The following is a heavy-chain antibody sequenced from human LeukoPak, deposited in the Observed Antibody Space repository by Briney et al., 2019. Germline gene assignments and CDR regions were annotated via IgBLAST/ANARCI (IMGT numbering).Heavy chain of an antibody. CDR3: AKDRSASGTYYISI. CDR2: LNGSGGTT. V-gene: IGHV3-23*01. J-gene: IGHJ4*02. Sequence: GGSLRLSCVASGFTFSSYAMSWVRQAPEKGLEWVSVLNGSGGTTDYADSVRGRFTISRDNSKDTLYLQMNSLRAEDTAVYYCAKDRSASGTYYISIWGQGTLVTVSS. D-gene: IGHD3-10*01. CDR1: GFTFSSYA.